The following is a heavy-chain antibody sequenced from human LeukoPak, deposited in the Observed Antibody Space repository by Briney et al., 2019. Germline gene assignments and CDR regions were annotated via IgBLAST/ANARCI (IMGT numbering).Heavy chain of an antibody. Sequence: GGSLRLSCAASGFTFSSYSMNWVRQAPGKGLEWVAVVSYDGSNKNYADSVKGRFTISRDNSKNTLYLQLNSLRVEDTAVYYCAKDRRMMSFYYGMDVWGQGTTVTVSS. CDR3: AKDRRMMSFYYGMDV. CDR2: VSYDGSNK. CDR1: GFTFSSYS. V-gene: IGHV3-30*18. J-gene: IGHJ6*02. D-gene: IGHD3-16*01.